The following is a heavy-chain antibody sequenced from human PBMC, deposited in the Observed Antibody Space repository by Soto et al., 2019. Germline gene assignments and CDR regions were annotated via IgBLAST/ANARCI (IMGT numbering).Heavy chain of an antibody. D-gene: IGHD3-22*01. CDR3: ARGTPDYYDSSGYHDY. CDR2: IYYSGST. Sequence: SETLSLTCTVSGGSISSYYWSWIRQPPGKGLEWIGYIYYSGSTNYNPSLKSRVTISVDTSKNQFSLKLSSVTAADTAVYYCARGTPDYYDSSGYHDYWGQGTLVTVSS. CDR1: GGSISSYY. V-gene: IGHV4-59*01. J-gene: IGHJ4*02.